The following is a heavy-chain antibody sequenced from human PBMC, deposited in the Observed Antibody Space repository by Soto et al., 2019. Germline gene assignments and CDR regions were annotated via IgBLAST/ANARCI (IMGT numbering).Heavy chain of an antibody. V-gene: IGHV3-21*01. CDR2: ISSGSSNI. CDR1: GFAFRSYN. CDR3: ASATVVAGTLDF. Sequence: EVQLVESGGGLVKPGGSLTLSCAGSGFAFRSYNMNWVRQPPGKGLEWVASISSGSSNIYYSESVKGRFTISRDNAKESLYMQMDSLRAEDAAVYYCASATVVAGTLDFWGQGTLLTVSS. D-gene: IGHD2-15*01. J-gene: IGHJ4*02.